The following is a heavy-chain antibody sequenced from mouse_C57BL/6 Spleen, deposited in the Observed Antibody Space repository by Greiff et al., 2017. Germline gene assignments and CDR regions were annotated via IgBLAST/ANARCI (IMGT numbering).Heavy chain of an antibody. D-gene: IGHD2-4*01. CDR3: ARSYDYVGPYAMDY. J-gene: IGHJ4*01. CDR2: IDPSDSET. Sequence: QVQLQQPGAELVRPGSSVKLSCKASGYTFTSYWMPWVKQRPIQGLEWIGNIDPSDSETHYNQKFKDKATLTVDKSSSTAYMQLSSLTSEDSAVYYCARSYDYVGPYAMDYWGQGTSVTVSS. CDR1: GYTFTSYW. V-gene: IGHV1-52*01.